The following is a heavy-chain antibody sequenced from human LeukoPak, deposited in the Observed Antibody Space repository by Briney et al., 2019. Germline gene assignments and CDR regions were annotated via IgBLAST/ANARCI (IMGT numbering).Heavy chain of an antibody. Sequence: GGSLRLSCVASGFTFSSYAMHWVRQTPGKGLEWVSSISSNSNYIFYADSVKGRFTISRDNAKNSLYLQMNSLRAEDTAVYYCASLGYCSSTSCSAPFDYWGQGTLVTVSS. CDR2: ISSNSNYI. J-gene: IGHJ4*02. V-gene: IGHV3-21*01. CDR1: GFTFSSYA. D-gene: IGHD2-2*01. CDR3: ASLGYCSSTSCSAPFDY.